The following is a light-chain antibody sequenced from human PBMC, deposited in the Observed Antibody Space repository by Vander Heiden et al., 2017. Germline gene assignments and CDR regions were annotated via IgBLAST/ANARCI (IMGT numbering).Light chain of an antibody. CDR2: DDS. V-gene: IGLV3-21*02. CDR3: QVWDSSSDHPVV. J-gene: IGLJ2*01. CDR1: NIGSKS. Sequence: SYVLTQPPSVSVAPGQTPRITCGGNNIGSKSVHWYQQKPGQAPVLVVYDDSDRPSGIPERFSGSNSGNTATLTISRVEAGDEADDYCQVWDSSSDHPVVFGGGTKLTVL.